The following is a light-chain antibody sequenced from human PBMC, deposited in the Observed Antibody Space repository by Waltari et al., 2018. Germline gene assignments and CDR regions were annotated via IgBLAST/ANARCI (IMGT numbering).Light chain of an antibody. V-gene: IGLV3-1*01. J-gene: IGLJ1*01. CDR3: QAWESRTHGYV. CDR1: KVGDNS. CDR2: QDN. Sequence: SYELTQPPSVSVSPGQTASISCSGDKVGDNSVCWYQQRPGQSPVLVIYQDNKRPSGIPERFSGSNSGNTATLTISGPQAMDEADYYCQAWESRTHGYVFGTGTKVTVL.